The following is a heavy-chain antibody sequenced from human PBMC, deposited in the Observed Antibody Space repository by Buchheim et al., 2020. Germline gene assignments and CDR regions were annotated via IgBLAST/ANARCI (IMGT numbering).Heavy chain of an antibody. J-gene: IGHJ4*02. V-gene: IGHV4-59*01. CDR3: ARVKPSGPPHFDS. CDR2: ISYSGST. D-gene: IGHD5-12*01. Sequence: QVQLQESGPGLVKPSETLSLTCTVSGGSITTYYWSWIRQPPGKGLEWIGYISYSGSTNYNPSLKSRVTISVDTSKNQFSLNLNSVTAADTAIYYCARVKPSGPPHFDSWGQGNL. CDR1: GGSITTYY.